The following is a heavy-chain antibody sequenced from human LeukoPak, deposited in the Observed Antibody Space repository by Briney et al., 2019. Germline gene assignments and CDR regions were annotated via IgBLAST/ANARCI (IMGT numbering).Heavy chain of an antibody. CDR2: INHSGRT. CDR1: GGSFSDYF. CDR3: ASSTGDSSGYYPY. J-gene: IGHJ4*02. Sequence: SETLSLTCAVYGGSFSDYFWGWIRQPPGKGLEWIGEINHSGRTYYNPSLKSRVTISVDTSKNQFSLNLSSVTAADTAVYYCASSTGDSSGYYPYWGQGALVTVSS. D-gene: IGHD3-22*01. V-gene: IGHV4-34*01.